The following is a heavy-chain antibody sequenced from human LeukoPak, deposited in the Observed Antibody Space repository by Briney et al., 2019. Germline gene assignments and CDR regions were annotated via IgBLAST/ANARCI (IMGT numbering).Heavy chain of an antibody. D-gene: IGHD3-22*01. CDR3: ARERGNYDSSGNFDY. Sequence: SVKVSCKASGGTFSSYAISRVRQAPGQGLEWMGRIIPIFGTANYAQKFQGRVTITTDESTSTAYMELSSLRSEDTAVYYCARERGNYDSSGNFDYWGQGTLVTVSS. V-gene: IGHV1-69*05. CDR2: IIPIFGTA. CDR1: GGTFSSYA. J-gene: IGHJ4*02.